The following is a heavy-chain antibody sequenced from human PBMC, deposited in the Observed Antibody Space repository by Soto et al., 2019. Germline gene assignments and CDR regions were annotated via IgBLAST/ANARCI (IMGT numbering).Heavy chain of an antibody. CDR1: EFTSSIYW. Sequence: EVQLVESGGGVVQPGGSLRLSCVASEFTSSIYWMTWVRQAPGKGLEWVANIKPDGSEQYYLDSVKARCTISSDNAQNSLYLQMNSLRVEDTAVYYCASEQAREVAATILRYSALDVWGQGNTVTVSS. V-gene: IGHV3-7*03. CDR3: ASEQAREVAATILRYSALDV. CDR2: IKPDGSEQ. D-gene: IGHD6-13*01. J-gene: IGHJ6*02.